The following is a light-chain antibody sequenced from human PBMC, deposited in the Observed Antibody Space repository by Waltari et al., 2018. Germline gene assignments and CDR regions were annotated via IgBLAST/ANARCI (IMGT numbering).Light chain of an antibody. J-gene: IGKJ4*01. CDR1: QSVSSIS. Sequence: EIVLTQFPGTLSLSPGERATLSCRASQSVSSISLTWYQQKPGQAPRLLIYGASTRATGIPDRFSGSGSGTDFTLTISRLEPEDFAVYYCQQYDGIVLTFGGGTKVEI. CDR2: GAS. CDR3: QQYDGIVLT. V-gene: IGKV3-20*01.